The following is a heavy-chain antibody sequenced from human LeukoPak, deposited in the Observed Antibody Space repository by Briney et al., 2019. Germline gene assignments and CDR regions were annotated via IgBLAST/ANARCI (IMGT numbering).Heavy chain of an antibody. V-gene: IGHV3-30*04. J-gene: IGHJ4*02. CDR1: GFTFRHYA. Sequence: GGSLRLTCAASGFTFRHYAVHWVRQAPGRGLEWVAVLSFDGAHKYYAESVKGRFTISRDNSNNTLFLQMDSLRIEDTALYYCVRARAGGLDYWGQGTLVTVSS. CDR2: LSFDGAHK. CDR3: VRARAGGLDY. D-gene: IGHD3-16*01.